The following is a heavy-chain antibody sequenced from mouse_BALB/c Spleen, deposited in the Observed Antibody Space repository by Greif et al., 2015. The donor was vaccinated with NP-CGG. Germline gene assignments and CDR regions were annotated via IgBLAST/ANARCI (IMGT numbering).Heavy chain of an antibody. CDR1: GFSLTSYG. Sequence: VQGVESGPGLVAPSQSLSITCTVSGFSLTSYGVHWVRQPPGKGLEWLGVIWAGGSTNYNSALMSRLSISEDNSKSXVFLKMNSLQTDDTAMYYCARDRAFYAMDYWGQGTSVTVSS. CDR2: IWAGGST. CDR3: ARDRAFYAMDY. J-gene: IGHJ4*01. D-gene: IGHD3-1*01. V-gene: IGHV2-9*02.